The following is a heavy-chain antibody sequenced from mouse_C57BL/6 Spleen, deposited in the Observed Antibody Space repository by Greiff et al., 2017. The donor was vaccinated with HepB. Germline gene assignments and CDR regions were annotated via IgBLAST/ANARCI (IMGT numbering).Heavy chain of an antibody. CDR2: INPSTGGT. Sequence: VQLKESGPELVKPGASVKISCKASGYSFTGYYMNWVKQSPEKSLEWIGEINPSTGGTTYNQKFKAKATLTVDKSSSTAYMQLKSLTSEDSAVYYCARSGGNLPFDYWGQGTTLTVSS. V-gene: IGHV1-42*01. CDR3: ARSGGNLPFDY. CDR1: GYSFTGYY. J-gene: IGHJ2*01. D-gene: IGHD2-1*01.